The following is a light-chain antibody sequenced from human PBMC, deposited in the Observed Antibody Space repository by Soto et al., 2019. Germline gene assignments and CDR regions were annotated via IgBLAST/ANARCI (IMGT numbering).Light chain of an antibody. Sequence: QSVLAQPPSASGSPGQSVTISCTGTKNDIGVYDFVSWYQHHPGKAPRLIIYEVVQRPSGVPDRFSGSKSGNTASLTVSGLQHQDEPDYFCKSYAGSNTYVFGSGTKVPV. V-gene: IGLV2-8*01. J-gene: IGLJ1*01. CDR3: KSYAGSNTYV. CDR1: KNDIGVYDF. CDR2: EVV.